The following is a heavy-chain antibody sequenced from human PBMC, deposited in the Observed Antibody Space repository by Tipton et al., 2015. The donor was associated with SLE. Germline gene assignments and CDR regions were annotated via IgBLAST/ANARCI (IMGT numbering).Heavy chain of an antibody. CDR2: INHSGST. CDR1: GGSFSGYY. CDR3: ARTSAAASSNMDV. J-gene: IGHJ6*03. V-gene: IGHV4-34*01. D-gene: IGHD6-13*01. Sequence: GLVKPSETLSLTCAVYGGSFSGYYWSWIRQPPGKGLEWIGEINHSGSTNYNPSLKSRVTISVDTSKNQFSLKLSSVTAADTAVYYCARTSAAASSNMDVWGKGTTVTVSS.